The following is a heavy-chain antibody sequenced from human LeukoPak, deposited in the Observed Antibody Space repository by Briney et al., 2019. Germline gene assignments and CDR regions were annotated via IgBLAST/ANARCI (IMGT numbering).Heavy chain of an antibody. Sequence: GSLRLSCTASGFTFSSYAMHWVRQAPGKGLEWVAVISYDGSNKYYADSVKGRFTISRDNSKNTLYLQMNSLRAEDTAVYYCAREFGGATAYWGQGTLVTVSS. CDR3: AREFGGATAY. V-gene: IGHV3-30-3*01. CDR2: ISYDGSNK. J-gene: IGHJ4*02. D-gene: IGHD3-16*01. CDR1: GFTFSSYA.